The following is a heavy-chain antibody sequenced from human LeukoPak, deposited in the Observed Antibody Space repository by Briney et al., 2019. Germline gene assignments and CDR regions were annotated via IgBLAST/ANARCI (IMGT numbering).Heavy chain of an antibody. CDR2: MWHDGSNR. J-gene: IGHJ4*02. V-gene: IGHV3-33*01. CDR1: GXDFNNYG. D-gene: IGHD6-19*01. Sequence: GGSLRVSCAASGXDFNNYGTHWVRQAPGKGLEWVGIMWHDGSNRYYADSVKGRFTISRDNSKNTLYLQMNRLRGEDTAVYYRARDFSSGWIDYWGQGTLVTVSS. CDR3: ARDFSSGWIDY.